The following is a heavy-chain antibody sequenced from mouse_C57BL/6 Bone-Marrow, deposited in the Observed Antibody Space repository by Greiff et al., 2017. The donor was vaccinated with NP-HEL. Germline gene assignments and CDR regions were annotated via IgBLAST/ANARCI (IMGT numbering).Heavy chain of an antibody. CDR2: IYPGDGDT. D-gene: IGHD2-4*01. V-gene: IGHV1-82*01. CDR1: GYAFSSSW. CDR3: ARAEIYYDCGYFDV. J-gene: IGHJ1*03. Sequence: VKLQQSGPELVKPGASVKISCKASGYAFSSSWMNWVKQRPGKGLEWIGRIYPGDGDTNYNGKFKGKATLTADKSSSTAYMQLSSLTSEDSAVYLCARAEIYYDCGYFDVWGTGTTVTVSS.